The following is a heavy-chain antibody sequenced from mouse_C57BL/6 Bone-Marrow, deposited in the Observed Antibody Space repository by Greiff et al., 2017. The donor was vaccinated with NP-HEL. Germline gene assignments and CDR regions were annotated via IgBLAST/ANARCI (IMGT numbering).Heavy chain of an antibody. CDR1: GYTFTSYW. D-gene: IGHD2-4*01. CDR3: AREGIYYDYDGFAY. Sequence: QVQLQQPGAELVKPGASVKMSCKASGYTFTSYWITWVKQRPGQGLEWIGDIYPGSGSTNCNEKFKSKATLTVDTSSSTAYMQLSSLTSEDSAVYYCAREGIYYDYDGFAYWGQGTLVTVSA. CDR2: IYPGSGST. J-gene: IGHJ3*01. V-gene: IGHV1-55*01.